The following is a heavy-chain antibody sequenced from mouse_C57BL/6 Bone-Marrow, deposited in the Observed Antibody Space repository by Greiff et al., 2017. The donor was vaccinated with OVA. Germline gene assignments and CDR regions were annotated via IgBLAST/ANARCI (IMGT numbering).Heavy chain of an antibody. J-gene: IGHJ3*01. D-gene: IGHD1-1*01. CDR3: ARTSRVYYYGSSYPAWFAY. CDR1: GFNIKDYY. V-gene: IGHV14-2*01. Sequence: EVKLMESGAELVKPGASVKLSCTASGFNIKDYYMHWVKQRTEQGLEWIGRIDPEDGETKYAPKFQGKATITADTSSNTAYLQLSSLTSEDTAVYYCARTSRVYYYGSSYPAWFAYWGQGTLVTVSA. CDR2: IDPEDGET.